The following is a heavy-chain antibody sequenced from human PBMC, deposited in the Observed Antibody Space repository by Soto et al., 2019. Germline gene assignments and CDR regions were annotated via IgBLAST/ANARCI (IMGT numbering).Heavy chain of an antibody. D-gene: IGHD6-19*01. CDR3: TTVRGSGWYPGKYYYYGMDV. J-gene: IGHJ6*02. CDR1: GFTFSNAW. V-gene: IGHV3-15*07. CDR2: IKSKTDGGTT. Sequence: PGGSLSLSCAASGFTFSNAWMNWVRQAPGKGLEWVGRIKSKTDGGTTDYAAPVKGRFTISRDDSKNTLYLQMNSLKTEDTAVYYCTTVRGSGWYPGKYYYYGMDVWGQGTTVTVSS.